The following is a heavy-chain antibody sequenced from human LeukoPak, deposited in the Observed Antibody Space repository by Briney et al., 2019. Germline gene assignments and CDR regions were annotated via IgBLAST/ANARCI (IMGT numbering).Heavy chain of an antibody. CDR1: GFTFRSYE. J-gene: IGHJ6*02. CDR3: ARNHYQDYYYYGMDV. Sequence: PGGSLRLSCAASGFTFRSYEMNWVRQAPGKGLEWVANIKQDGSEKYYVDSVKGRFTISRDNAKNSLYLQMNSLRAEDTAVYYCARNHYQDYYYYGMDVWGQGTTVTVSS. V-gene: IGHV3-7*04. CDR2: IKQDGSEK. D-gene: IGHD2-2*01.